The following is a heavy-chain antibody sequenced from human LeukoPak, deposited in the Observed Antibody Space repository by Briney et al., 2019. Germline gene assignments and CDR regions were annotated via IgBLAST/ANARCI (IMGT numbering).Heavy chain of an antibody. J-gene: IGHJ6*02. CDR2: ISYDGSKT. CDR1: GFTFSSNA. D-gene: IGHD5-12*01. V-gene: IGHV3-30-3*01. CDR3: ARDRGGGYANYYGMDV. Sequence: GGSLGLSCAASGFTFSSNAMYWVRQAPGKGLEWVAVISYDGSKTYYGDSVKGRFTISRDNSKKMLYLETNSLRPEDAAVYYSARDRGGGYANYYGMDVWGRGTTVTVAS.